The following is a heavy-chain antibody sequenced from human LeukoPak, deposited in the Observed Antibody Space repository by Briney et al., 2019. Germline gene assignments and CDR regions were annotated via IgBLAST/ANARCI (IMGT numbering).Heavy chain of an antibody. CDR3: ARSTSTYYYFDY. Sequence: ASVKVSCKASGYTFTGYYMHWVRQAPGQGLEWMGRINPKSGGATYAQMIRGRVSMTTDTFISTAYMELNRLSSDDTAVYFCARSTSTYYYFDYWGHGSLVAVSS. J-gene: IGHJ4*01. CDR1: GYTFTGYY. CDR2: INPKSGGA. V-gene: IGHV1-2*06. D-gene: IGHD2-2*01.